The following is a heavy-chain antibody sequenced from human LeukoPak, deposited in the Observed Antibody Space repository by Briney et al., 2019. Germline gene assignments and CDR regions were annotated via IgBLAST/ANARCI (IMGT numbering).Heavy chain of an antibody. J-gene: IGHJ3*02. CDR2: IYPGDSDT. CDR3: ARHPICGGDCYWLDAFDI. CDR1: GYSFTSYW. V-gene: IGHV5-51*01. D-gene: IGHD2-21*01. Sequence: GESLKISCKGSGYSFTSYWIGWVRQMPGKGLEWMGIIYPGDSDTRYSPSFQGQVTISADKSISTAYLQWSSLKASDTAMYYCARHPICGGDCYWLDAFDIWGQGTMVTVSS.